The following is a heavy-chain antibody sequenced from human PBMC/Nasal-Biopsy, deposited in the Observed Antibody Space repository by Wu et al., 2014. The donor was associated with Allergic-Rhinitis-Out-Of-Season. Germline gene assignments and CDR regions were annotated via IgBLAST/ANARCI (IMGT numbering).Heavy chain of an antibody. D-gene: IGHD5-12*01. CDR1: GFTFRSYA. J-gene: IGHJ2*01. CDR2: ISGSDGLT. CDR3: ARGGYSGYFDL. Sequence: LRLSCAASGFTFRSYAMSWVRQAPGKGLEWVAAISGSDGLTYYADSGKGRFTISRDNSKNSLYLQMNSLRAEDTAVYYCARGGYSGYFDLWGRWHLVTVSS. V-gene: IGHV3-23*01.